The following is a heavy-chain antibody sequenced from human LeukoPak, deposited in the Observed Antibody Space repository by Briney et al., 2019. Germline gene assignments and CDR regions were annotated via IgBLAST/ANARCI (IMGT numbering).Heavy chain of an antibody. D-gene: IGHD3-16*01. J-gene: IGHJ4*02. V-gene: IGHV3-33*01. CDR2: IWYDGSNK. CDR1: GFSFSNYG. CDR3: ARSNNGGWGYCDY. Sequence: PGGSLRLSCAASGFSFSNYGMHWVRQAPGKRLEWVAVIWYDGSNKYYADSVKGRFTISRDNSKNTLYVQMSSLRAGDTAVYYCARSNNGGWGYCDYWGQGSLVTVSS.